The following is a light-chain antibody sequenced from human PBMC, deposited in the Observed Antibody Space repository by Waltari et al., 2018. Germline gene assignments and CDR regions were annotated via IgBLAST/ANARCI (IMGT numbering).Light chain of an antibody. Sequence: QSVLTQPPSVSGAAGQRVSIPCTGRRPHHAAASDVTWSQQLPGTAPKPLIYGNTNRPSGVPDRFSGAKSDSSASLAITGLQAEDEADYYCQSYDSRLTGSVFGGGTKLTVL. V-gene: IGLV1-40*01. CDR2: GNT. CDR3: QSYDSRLTGSV. CDR1: RPHHAAASD. J-gene: IGLJ2*01.